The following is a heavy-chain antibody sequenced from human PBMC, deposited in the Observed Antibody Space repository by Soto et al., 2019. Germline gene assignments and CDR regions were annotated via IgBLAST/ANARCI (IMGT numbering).Heavy chain of an antibody. CDR1: GGSIGSYY. Sequence: SETLSLTCSVSGGSIGSYYWSWIRQPPGKGLEWIGYIYYSGSTNYNPSLKSRVTISVDTSKNQFSLKLSSVTAEDTAVYYCARIGSRLSSDYWGQGTLVTVSS. D-gene: IGHD3-16*02. J-gene: IGHJ4*02. CDR2: IYYSGST. CDR3: ARIGSRLSSDY. V-gene: IGHV4-59*12.